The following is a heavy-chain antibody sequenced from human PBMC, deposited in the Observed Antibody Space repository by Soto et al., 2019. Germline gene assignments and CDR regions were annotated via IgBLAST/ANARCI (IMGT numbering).Heavy chain of an antibody. D-gene: IGHD3-22*01. J-gene: IGHJ4*02. CDR3: ARGDSSGYLAFDY. V-gene: IGHV3-7*04. Sequence: DSVKGRFTISRDNAKNSLYLQMSSLRAEDTAVYYCARGDSSGYLAFDYWGQGTLVTVYS.